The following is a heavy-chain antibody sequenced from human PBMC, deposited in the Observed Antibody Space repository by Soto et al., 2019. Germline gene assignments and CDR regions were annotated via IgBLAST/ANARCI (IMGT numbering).Heavy chain of an antibody. D-gene: IGHD3-9*01. V-gene: IGHV4-39*01. CDR3: ARQNGDILTGYYRGDFDY. CDR1: GGSISSSSYY. CDR2: IYYSGST. J-gene: IGHJ4*02. Sequence: SETLSLTCTVSGGSISSSSYYWGWIRQPPGKGLEWIGSIYYSGSTYYNPSLKSRVTISVDTSKNQFSLKLSSVTAADTAVYYCARQNGDILTGYYRGDFDYWGQGTLVTVSS.